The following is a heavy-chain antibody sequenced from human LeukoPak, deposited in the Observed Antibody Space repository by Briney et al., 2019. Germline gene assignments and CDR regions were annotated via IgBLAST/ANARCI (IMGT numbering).Heavy chain of an antibody. V-gene: IGHV3-15*01. J-gene: IGHJ3*02. CDR2: IKSKTDGGTT. CDR1: GFTFSNAW. D-gene: IGHD4-17*01. Sequence: GGSLRLPCAASGFTFSNAWMSWVRQAPGKGLEWVGRIKSKTDGGTTDYAAPVKGRFTISRDDAKKTLYLQMDSLKTEDTAVYYCTTADDYGDLDAFDIWGQGTMVTVSS. CDR3: TTADDYGDLDAFDI.